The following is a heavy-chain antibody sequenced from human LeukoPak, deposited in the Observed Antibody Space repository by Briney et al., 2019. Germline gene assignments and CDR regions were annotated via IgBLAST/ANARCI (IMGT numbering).Heavy chain of an antibody. D-gene: IGHD3-10*01. J-gene: IGHJ6*03. Sequence: SVKVSCKASGGTFGSYAISWVRQAPGQGLEWTGRIIPIFGTANYAQKFQGRVTITTDESTSTAYMELSSLRSEDTAVYYCARGEGFGELPDMDVWGKGTTVTVSS. V-gene: IGHV1-69*05. CDR3: ARGEGFGELPDMDV. CDR2: IIPIFGTA. CDR1: GGTFGSYA.